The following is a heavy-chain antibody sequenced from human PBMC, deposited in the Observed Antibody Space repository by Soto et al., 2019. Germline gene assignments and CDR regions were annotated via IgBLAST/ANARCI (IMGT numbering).Heavy chain of an antibody. CDR2: ISYDGSNK. Sequence: GGSLRLSCAASGFTFSSYGMPWVRQAPGKGLEWVAVISYDGSNKYYADSVKGRFTISRDNSKSTLYLQMSSLRAEDTAVYYCVKDGSSGWPYYYGLDVWGQGTTVTVSS. CDR3: VKDGSSGWPYYYGLDV. CDR1: GFTFSSYG. V-gene: IGHV3-30*18. D-gene: IGHD6-19*01. J-gene: IGHJ6*02.